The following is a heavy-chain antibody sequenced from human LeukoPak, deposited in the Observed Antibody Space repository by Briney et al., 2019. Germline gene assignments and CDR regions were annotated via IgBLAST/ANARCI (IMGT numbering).Heavy chain of an antibody. CDR1: GASFSGDY. CDR2: INHSGRS. Sequence: PSQTLSLTCAVSGASFSGDYWSWLRQPPGKGLEWIAEINHSGRSNYNPSLQGRVTISVDTSKNQFSLNLSSVTAADTARYYCARGLYDSGDYYCGIRAYYFENWGQGTLVTVSS. CDR3: ARGLYDSGDYYCGIRAYYFEN. J-gene: IGHJ4*02. D-gene: IGHD3-22*01. V-gene: IGHV4-34*01.